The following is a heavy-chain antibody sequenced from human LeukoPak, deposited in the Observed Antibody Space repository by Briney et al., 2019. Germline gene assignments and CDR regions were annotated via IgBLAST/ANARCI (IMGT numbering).Heavy chain of an antibody. D-gene: IGHD2-15*01. CDR3: ANNIVVVVAATDDAFDI. Sequence: GGSLRLSCAASGFTFSSYWMSWVRQAPGKGLEWVANIKQDGSEKYYVDSVKGRFTISRDNAKNSLYLQMNSLRAEDTAVYYCANNIVVVVAATDDAFDIWGQGTMVTVSS. CDR2: IKQDGSEK. V-gene: IGHV3-7*03. CDR1: GFTFSSYW. J-gene: IGHJ3*02.